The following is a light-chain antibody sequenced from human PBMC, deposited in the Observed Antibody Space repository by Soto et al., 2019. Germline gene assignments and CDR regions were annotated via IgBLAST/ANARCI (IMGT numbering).Light chain of an antibody. CDR2: DAS. J-gene: IGKJ5*01. CDR3: QQRSNWPT. Sequence: EIVLPKSTAPLSLSPGERSTLSCRASQSVSSYLAWYQQKPGQAPRLLIYDASNRATGIPARFSGSGSGTDFTLTISSLEPEDFAVYYCQQRSNWPTFGQGTRLEIK. CDR1: QSVSSY. V-gene: IGKV3-11*01.